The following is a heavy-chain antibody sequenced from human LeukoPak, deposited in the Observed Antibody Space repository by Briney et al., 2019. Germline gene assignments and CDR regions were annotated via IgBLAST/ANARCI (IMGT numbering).Heavy chain of an antibody. J-gene: IGHJ6*02. V-gene: IGHV1-8*01. CDR3: ARRDRMPSSPEV. CDR2: MNPNSGNT. Sequence: ASVNVSCKASGYTFTSYDINWVRQATGQGLEWMGWMNPNSGNTGYAQKFQGRVTMTRNTSISTAYMELSSLRSEDTAVYYCARRDRMPSSPEVWGQGTTVTVSS. D-gene: IGHD2-2*01. CDR1: GYTFTSYD.